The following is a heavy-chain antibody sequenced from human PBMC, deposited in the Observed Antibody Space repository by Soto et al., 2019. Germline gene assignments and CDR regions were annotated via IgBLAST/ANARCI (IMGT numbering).Heavy chain of an antibody. D-gene: IGHD3-3*01. CDR3: ARGQRFSDSFDT. CDR1: GGAISGYY. V-gene: IGHV4-4*07. CDR2: IYSSGGT. Sequence: SETLSLTCTVSGGAISGYYWTWIRQPAGKGLEWIGRIYSSGGTKYNPSLKSRVDMSLDMSKNQFSLRLNSVPAADTAVYYCARGQRFSDSFDTWGQGTLVTVSS. J-gene: IGHJ5*02.